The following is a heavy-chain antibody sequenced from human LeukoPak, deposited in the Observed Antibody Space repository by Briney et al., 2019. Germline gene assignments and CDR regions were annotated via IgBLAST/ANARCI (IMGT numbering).Heavy chain of an antibody. CDR3: ARVFGGRYYDSSGQYFDY. J-gene: IGHJ4*02. V-gene: IGHV1-18*01. D-gene: IGHD3-22*01. CDR1: GYTFTSYG. Sequence: ASVKVPCKASGYTFTSYGISWVRQAPGQGLEWMGWISAYNGNTNYAQKLQGRVTMTTDTSTSTAYMELRSLRSDDTAVYYCARVFGGRYYDSSGQYFDYWGQGTLVTVSS. CDR2: ISAYNGNT.